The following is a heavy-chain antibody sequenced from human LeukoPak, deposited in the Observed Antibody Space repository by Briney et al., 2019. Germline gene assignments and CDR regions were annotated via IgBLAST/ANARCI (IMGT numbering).Heavy chain of an antibody. CDR2: ISDSGGIT. V-gene: IGHV3-23*01. D-gene: IGHD3-10*02. J-gene: IGHJ6*02. CDR3: AKASAVRGYYYYGMDV. Sequence: GGSLRLSCAASFIFSTYAMNWVRQAPGKGLEGVSAISDSGGITYYADSVKGRFTISRDNSKNTLYLQMNSLRAEDTAIYYCAKASAVRGYYYYGMDVWGQGTTVTVSS. CDR1: FIFSTYA.